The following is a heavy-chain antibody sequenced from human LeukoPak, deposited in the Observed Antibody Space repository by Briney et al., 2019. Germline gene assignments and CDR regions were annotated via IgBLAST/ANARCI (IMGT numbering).Heavy chain of an antibody. CDR2: IKQDGSEK. V-gene: IGHV3-7*01. CDR1: AFTFSRDW. D-gene: IGHD2-2*01. J-gene: IGHJ4*02. Sequence: GGSLRLSCAASAFTFSRDWMSWVRQAPGKGLEWVANIKQDGSEKCYVDSVKGRFTISRDNAKNSLYLEMNSLRAEDTAVYYCARDGLPVALNYWGQGTLVTVSS. CDR3: ARDGLPVALNY.